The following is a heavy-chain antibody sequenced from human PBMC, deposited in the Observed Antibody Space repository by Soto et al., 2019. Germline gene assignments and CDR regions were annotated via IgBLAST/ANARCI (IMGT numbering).Heavy chain of an antibody. V-gene: IGHV3-23*01. CDR1: GFTFSNYA. CDR3: AKEPMIRGVVPYHFDY. J-gene: IGHJ4*02. Sequence: GGSLRLSCAVSGFTFSNYAMSWVRRAPGKGLEWVSVISGGGEITYYADSVKGRFTISRDNSKNTLYLQMNSLGVDDTAVYYCAKEPMIRGVVPYHFDYWGPGTLVTVSS. CDR2: ISGGGEIT. D-gene: IGHD3-10*01.